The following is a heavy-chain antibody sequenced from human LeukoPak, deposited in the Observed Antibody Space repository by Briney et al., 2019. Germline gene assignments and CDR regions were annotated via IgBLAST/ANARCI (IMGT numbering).Heavy chain of an antibody. CDR1: GFTFSSYE. CDR3: ARDRGNYGSFNLPSNFDY. J-gene: IGHJ4*02. CDR2: ISSSGSTI. D-gene: IGHD3-10*01. Sequence: GGSLRLSCAASGFTFSSYEMNWVRQAPGKGLEWVSYISSSGSTIYYADSVKGRFTISRDNAKNSLYLQMNSLRAEDTAVYYCARDRGNYGSFNLPSNFDYWGQGTLVTVSS. V-gene: IGHV3-48*03.